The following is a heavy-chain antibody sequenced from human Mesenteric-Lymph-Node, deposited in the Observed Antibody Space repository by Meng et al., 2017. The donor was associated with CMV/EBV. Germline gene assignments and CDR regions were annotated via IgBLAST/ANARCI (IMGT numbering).Heavy chain of an antibody. D-gene: IGHD5-24*01. CDR1: GYTFTNYY. CDR2: IGTGGGAT. CDR3: ARDRDSEEYFDY. Sequence: ASVKVSCKTSGYTFTNYYIHWVRQAPGQGLEWMGLIGTGGGATYYAQKFRGRVTLTREMSTSTVYLELRSLRSEDTAVYFCARDRDSEEYFDYWGQGTRVTVSS. J-gene: IGHJ4*02. V-gene: IGHV1-46*01.